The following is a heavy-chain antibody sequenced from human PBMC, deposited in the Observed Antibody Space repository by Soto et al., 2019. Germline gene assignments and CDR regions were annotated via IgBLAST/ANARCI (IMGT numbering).Heavy chain of an antibody. CDR3: ARVPGP. CDR2: TSHDGVT. J-gene: IGHJ5*02. CDR1: NGSIDNVYW. Sequence: SETLSLTSAVANGSIDNVYWWSWVRQSPGKGLEWIGETSHDGVTNYNPSLEGRVTISIDKSKNQFSLDLSSVTAADTAVYYCARVPGPWGQGTLVSVSS. V-gene: IGHV4-4*02.